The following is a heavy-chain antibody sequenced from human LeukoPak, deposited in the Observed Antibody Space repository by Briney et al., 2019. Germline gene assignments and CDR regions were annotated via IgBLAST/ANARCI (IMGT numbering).Heavy chain of an antibody. Sequence: SETLSLTCAVSGYSISSGYYWGWIRRPPGKGLEWIGSIYHSGSTYYNPSLKSRVTISVDTSKNQFSLKLSSVTAADTAVYYCARQGGIVVVPAALNWFDPWGQGTLVTVSS. CDR3: ARQGGIVVVPAALNWFDP. CDR2: IYHSGST. V-gene: IGHV4-38-2*01. CDR1: GYSISSGYY. J-gene: IGHJ5*02. D-gene: IGHD2-2*01.